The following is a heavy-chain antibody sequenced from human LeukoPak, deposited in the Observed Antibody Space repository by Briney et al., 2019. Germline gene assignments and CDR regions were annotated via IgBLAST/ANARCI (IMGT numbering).Heavy chain of an antibody. J-gene: IGHJ4*02. Sequence: KPSETLSLTCAVYGGSFSGYYWSWIRQPPGKGLEWVSYISSSGRTMYYADSVKGRFTVSRDNAKNSLYLQMNSLRAEDTAIYYCARDNYSGSRYFDHWGQGTLVTVSS. CDR2: ISSSGRTM. V-gene: IGHV3-11*04. D-gene: IGHD1-26*01. CDR1: GGSFSGYY. CDR3: ARDNYSGSRYFDH.